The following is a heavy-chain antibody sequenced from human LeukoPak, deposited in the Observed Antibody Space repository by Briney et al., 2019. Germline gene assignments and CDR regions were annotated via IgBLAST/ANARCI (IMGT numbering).Heavy chain of an antibody. CDR3: ARTYYYDSSGYYGNWFDP. V-gene: IGHV4-59*12. Sequence: LSETLSLTCTVSGGSISSYYWSWIRQPPGKGLEWIGYIYHSGSTYYNPSLKSRVTISVDRSKNQFSLKLSSVTAADTAVYYCARTYYYDSSGYYGNWFDPWGQGTLVTVSS. J-gene: IGHJ5*02. CDR1: GGSISSYY. CDR2: IYHSGST. D-gene: IGHD3-22*01.